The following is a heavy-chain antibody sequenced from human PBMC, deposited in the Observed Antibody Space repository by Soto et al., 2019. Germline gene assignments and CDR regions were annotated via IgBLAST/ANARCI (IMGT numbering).Heavy chain of an antibody. D-gene: IGHD4-17*01. CDR2: IGTAGDT. CDR1: GFTFSSYD. Sequence: GGSLRLSCAASGFTFSSYDMHWVRQATGKGLEWVSAIGTAGDTYYPGSVKGRFTISRENAKNSLYLQMNSLRAEDTAVYYCARGDYGDYSFPFDYWGQGTLVTVSS. J-gene: IGHJ4*02. CDR3: ARGDYGDYSFPFDY. V-gene: IGHV3-13*01.